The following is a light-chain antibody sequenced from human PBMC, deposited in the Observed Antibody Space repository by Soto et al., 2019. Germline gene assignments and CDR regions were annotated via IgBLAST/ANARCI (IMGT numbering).Light chain of an antibody. CDR1: QSALFSARNKNY. Sequence: DVVLTQSPDSLALSLGETATITCKTTQSALFSARNKNYIAWYQRRPGQPLKLLFYWASTRASGVPERFSGSGSGTDFTLTISSLQPDDAAMYCCQHSFSIPMFTFAQGTNLQSK. CDR3: QHSFSIPMFT. V-gene: IGKV4-1*01. CDR2: WAS. J-gene: IGKJ2*01.